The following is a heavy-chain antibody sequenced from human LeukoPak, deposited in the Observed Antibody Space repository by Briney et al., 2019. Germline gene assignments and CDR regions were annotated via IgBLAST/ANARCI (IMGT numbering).Heavy chain of an antibody. D-gene: IGHD6-13*01. CDR3: ARGLAESSSWYEIGMDV. V-gene: IGHV3-48*03. Sequence: GGSLRLSCAASGFTFSSYEMNWVRQAPGKGLEGVSYISSSGSTIYYADSVKGRFTISRDNAKNSLYLQMNSLRAEDTAVYYCARGLAESSSWYEIGMDVWGQGTTVTVSS. CDR1: GFTFSSYE. J-gene: IGHJ6*02. CDR2: ISSSGSTI.